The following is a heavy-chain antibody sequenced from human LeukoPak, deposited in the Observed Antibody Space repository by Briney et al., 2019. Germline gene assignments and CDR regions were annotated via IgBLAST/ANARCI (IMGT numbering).Heavy chain of an antibody. CDR3: AKDPGTFDWLLYLDY. V-gene: IGHV3-21*04. Sequence: GGSLRLSCAASGFTFSSYSMNWVRQAPGKGLEWVSSISSSSSYIYYADSVKGRLTISRDNAKTSLYLQMNSLRAEDTAVYYCAKDPGTFDWLLYLDYWGQGTLVTVSS. D-gene: IGHD3-9*01. CDR1: GFTFSSYS. J-gene: IGHJ4*02. CDR2: ISSSSSYI.